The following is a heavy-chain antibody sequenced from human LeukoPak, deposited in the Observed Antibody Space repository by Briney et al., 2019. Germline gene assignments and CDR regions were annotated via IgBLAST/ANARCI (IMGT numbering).Heavy chain of an antibody. CDR1: GFTFRNYA. CDR3: ARFRAATTRFDY. CDR2: VSFDGNTT. J-gene: IGHJ4*02. D-gene: IGHD1/OR15-1a*01. Sequence: GRSLRLSCAASGFTFRNYAVYWVRQAPGRGLEWAAVVSFDGNTTFYSDSVKGRFAISRDNSKNTLYLEMNSLRPEDTAVYYCARFRAATTRFDYWGQGTLVTVSS. V-gene: IGHV3-30*09.